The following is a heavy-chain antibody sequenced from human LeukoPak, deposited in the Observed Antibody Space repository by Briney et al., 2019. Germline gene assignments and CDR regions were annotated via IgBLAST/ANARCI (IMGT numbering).Heavy chain of an antibody. V-gene: IGHV4-34*01. CDR1: GGSFSGYY. CDR3: ARAFPTVTSHWFDL. CDR2: INHSGST. D-gene: IGHD4-17*01. J-gene: IGHJ5*02. Sequence: SETLSLTCAVYGGSFSGYYWSWIRQPPGKGLEWIGEINHSGSTNYNPSLKSRVTISVDTSKNQFSLKLSSVTAADTAVYYCARAFPTVTSHWFDLWGQGTLVTVSS.